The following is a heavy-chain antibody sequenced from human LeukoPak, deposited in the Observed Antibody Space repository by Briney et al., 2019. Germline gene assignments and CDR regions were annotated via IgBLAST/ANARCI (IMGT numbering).Heavy chain of an antibody. CDR3: GRKSASRKTSEFDY. D-gene: IGHD2-2*01. Sequence: ASVKLSCKASGYTFTDYYMNWVRHAPGQGLEWMGWIHPNSGGTNYAQKFQGRVTMTRDTSISTAYMELSRLTFDDTAVYYCGRKSASRKTSEFDYWGQGTLVTVSS. CDR2: IHPNSGGT. J-gene: IGHJ4*02. V-gene: IGHV1-2*02. CDR1: GYTFTDYY.